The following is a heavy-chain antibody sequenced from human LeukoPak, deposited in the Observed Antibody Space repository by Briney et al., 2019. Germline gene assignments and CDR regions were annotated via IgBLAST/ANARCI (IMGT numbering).Heavy chain of an antibody. CDR3: ARDGMQLWLRGYFDL. D-gene: IGHD5-18*01. Sequence: ASVKVSCKASGYTFSDYGVSWVRQAPGQGLEWMGRISTCNDNTNYAQKFQGRVTVTTDTATNTAYMELRNLTSDDTAVYYCARDGMQLWLRGYFDLWGRGTLVTVSS. J-gene: IGHJ2*01. CDR1: GYTFSDYG. V-gene: IGHV1-18*01. CDR2: ISTCNDNT.